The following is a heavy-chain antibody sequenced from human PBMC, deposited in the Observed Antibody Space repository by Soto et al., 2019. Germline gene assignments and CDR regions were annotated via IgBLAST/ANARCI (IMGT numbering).Heavy chain of an antibody. CDR1: GDTFATYA. Sequence: GTSVEVSCKASGDTFATYAMQWLHQAPGQRLEWMGWIHAGKGITKYSQKFQGRVTITSDTSASTAYMELSSLRSEDTAVYYCASDRRGTLTYDFWVQGALVPV. J-gene: IGHJ1*01. D-gene: IGHD4-4*01. V-gene: IGHV1-3*01. CDR3: ASDRRGTLTYDF. CDR2: IHAGKGIT.